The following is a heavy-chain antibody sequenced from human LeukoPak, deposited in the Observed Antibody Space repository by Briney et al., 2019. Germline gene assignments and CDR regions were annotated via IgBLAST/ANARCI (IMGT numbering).Heavy chain of an antibody. CDR1: GASDSSFQ. CDR2: IYTNERT. J-gene: IGHJ4*02. CDR3: ATSNDAKFVPFDL. D-gene: IGHD3-10*02. V-gene: IGHV4-4*09. Sequence: SETLTLTRSVSGASDSSFQWSWIRHSPGKGLEWIGYIYTNERTNSNPSRKSRVTMSLDKSKNQCALKLASVSAADTAVYYCATSNDAKFVPFDLWGQGSLVTVSS.